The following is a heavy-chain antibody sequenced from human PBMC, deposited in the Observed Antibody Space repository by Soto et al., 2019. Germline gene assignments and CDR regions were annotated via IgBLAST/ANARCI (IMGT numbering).Heavy chain of an antibody. CDR3: ARDDYGDYWSFDL. CDR2: IWYDGSNK. V-gene: IGHV3-33*01. J-gene: IGHJ2*01. D-gene: IGHD4-17*01. Sequence: QVQLVESGGGVVQPGRSLRLSCAASGFSFSSYGMHWVRQAPGKGLEWVAVIWYDGSNKNYADSVKGRFTISRDNSKNTLYLQMNSLRAEDTAVYYCARDDYGDYWSFDLWGRGTLVTVSS. CDR1: GFSFSSYG.